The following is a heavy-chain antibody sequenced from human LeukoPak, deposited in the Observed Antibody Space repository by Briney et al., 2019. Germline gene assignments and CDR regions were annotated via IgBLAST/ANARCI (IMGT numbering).Heavy chain of an antibody. CDR1: GYTFTGYY. CDR3: AKNAPLDY. Sequence: SCKASGYTFTGYYMHWVRQAPGKGLEWVAVISYDGSNKYYADSVKGRFTISRDNSKNTLYLQMNSLRAEDTAVYYCAKNAPLDYWGQGTLVTVSS. J-gene: IGHJ4*02. V-gene: IGHV3-30*18. CDR2: ISYDGSNK.